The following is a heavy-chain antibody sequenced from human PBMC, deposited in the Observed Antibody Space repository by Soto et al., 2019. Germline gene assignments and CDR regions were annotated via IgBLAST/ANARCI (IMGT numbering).Heavy chain of an antibody. Sequence: GGSLRLSCAASGFTFSNAWMSWVRQAPGKGLEWVGRIKSKTDGGTTDYAAPVKGRFTISRDDSKNTLYLQMNSQRAEDTALYYCAKGRGFYTSRWYEPFDYWGQGTLVTVSS. V-gene: IGHV3-15*01. CDR2: IKSKTDGGTT. CDR1: GFTFSNAW. D-gene: IGHD6-13*01. CDR3: AKGRGFYTSRWYEPFDY. J-gene: IGHJ4*02.